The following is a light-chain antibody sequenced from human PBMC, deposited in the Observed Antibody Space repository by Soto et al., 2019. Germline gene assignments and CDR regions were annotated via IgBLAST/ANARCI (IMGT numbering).Light chain of an antibody. CDR2: DAS. J-gene: IGKJ2*01. V-gene: IGKV1-5*01. CDR1: QSISTL. Sequence: DIQMTQSPSTLSASAGDRVTITCRASQSISTLLAWYQQKPGKAPKLLIYDASSLENGDPARFSGSGSGTEFTLAISSLQSDDFATYYCQQYKSPPYTFGQGTRLAIK. CDR3: QQYKSPPYT.